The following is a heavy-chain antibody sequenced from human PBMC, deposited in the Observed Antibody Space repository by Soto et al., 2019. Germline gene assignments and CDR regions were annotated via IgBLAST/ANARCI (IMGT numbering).Heavy chain of an antibody. CDR1: GGSISSYY. D-gene: IGHD2-2*01. CDR2: IYYSGST. V-gene: IGHV4-59*08. CDR3: ARQSCGSTSCYSWVSWFDP. J-gene: IGHJ5*02. Sequence: QVQLQESGPGLVKPSETLSLTCTVSGGSISSYYWSWIRQPPGKGLEWIGYIYYSGSTKYNPSLKSRVTISVDTSKNQFSLKLSSVTAADTAVYYCARQSCGSTSCYSWVSWFDPWGQGTLVTVSS.